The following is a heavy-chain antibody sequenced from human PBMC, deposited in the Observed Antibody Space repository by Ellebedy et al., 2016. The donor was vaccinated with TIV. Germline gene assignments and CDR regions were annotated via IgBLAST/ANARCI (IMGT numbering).Heavy chain of an antibody. V-gene: IGHV3-30-3*01. CDR1: GFALNNYV. J-gene: IGHJ3*01. Sequence: GESLKISCAASGFALNNYVMHWVRQAPGKGLEWVAGISKDGNIQHYPDYVKGRFSISRDNAKDTLSLKMNSLSDDDTSVYYCAREGFSSGRAGTFDLWGQGTTVTVS. CDR2: ISKDGNIQ. CDR3: AREGFSSGRAGTFDL. D-gene: IGHD6-19*01.